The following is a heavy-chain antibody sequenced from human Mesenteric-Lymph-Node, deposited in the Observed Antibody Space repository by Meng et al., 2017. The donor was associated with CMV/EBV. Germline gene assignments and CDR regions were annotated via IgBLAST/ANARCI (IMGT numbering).Heavy chain of an antibody. CDR2: ITAYINSYS. CDR3: ARGGYGFWSGSTLTYHYGLDV. CDR1: GYRFDTHG. Sequence: ASVKVSCKTSGYRFDTHGITWVRQAPGQGLEWMGWITAYINSYSNYGQKFQGRVDMTTDTSTSTVYMEVYSLTSEDTAIYYCARGGYGFWSGSTLTYHYGLDVWGQGTTVTVSS. J-gene: IGHJ6*02. V-gene: IGHV1-18*01. D-gene: IGHD3-3*01.